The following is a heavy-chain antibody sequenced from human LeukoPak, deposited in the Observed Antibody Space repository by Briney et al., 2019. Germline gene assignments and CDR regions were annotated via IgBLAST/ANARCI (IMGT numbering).Heavy chain of an antibody. D-gene: IGHD2-15*01. V-gene: IGHV4-59*01. J-gene: IGHJ4*02. CDR2: IYYIGST. CDR3: ARGAAHSDY. Sequence: PSETLSLTCTVSGGSISSYYWSWIRQPPGKGLEWIGYIYYIGSTNYSPSLKSRVTISVDTSKNQFSLKLSSVTAADTAVYYCARGAAHSDYWGQGTLVTVSS. CDR1: GGSISSYY.